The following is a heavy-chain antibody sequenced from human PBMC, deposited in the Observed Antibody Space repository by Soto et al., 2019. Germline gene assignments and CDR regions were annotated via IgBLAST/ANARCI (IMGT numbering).Heavy chain of an antibody. CDR1: GYTFTSYA. CDR2: TNAGNGNT. Sequence: ASVKVSCKASGYTFTSYAMHWVRQGPGQRLEWMGWTNAGNGNTKYSQKFQGRVTITRDTSASTAYMELSSLRSEDTAVYYCARTVGDYYGMDVWGQGTTVTVSS. V-gene: IGHV1-3*01. D-gene: IGHD4-17*01. CDR3: ARTVGDYYGMDV. J-gene: IGHJ6*02.